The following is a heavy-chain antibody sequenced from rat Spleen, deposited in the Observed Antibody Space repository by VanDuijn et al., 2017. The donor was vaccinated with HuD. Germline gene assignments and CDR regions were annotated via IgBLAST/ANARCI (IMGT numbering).Heavy chain of an antibody. V-gene: IGHV5-29*01. CDR2: ISYDGSST. J-gene: IGHJ2*01. D-gene: IGHD5-1*01. CDR3: VRELTGDFDY. Sequence: EVQLVESGGGLVQPGRSLKLSCVASGFTFSNYGMHWVRQAPTKGLEWVATISYDGSSTYYRDSVKGRFTISRDNAKSTLYLQMDSLRSEDTATYYCVRELTGDFDYWGQGVMVTVSS. CDR1: GFTFSNYG.